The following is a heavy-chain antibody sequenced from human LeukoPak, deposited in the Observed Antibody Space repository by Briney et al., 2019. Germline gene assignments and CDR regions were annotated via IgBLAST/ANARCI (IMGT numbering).Heavy chain of an antibody. Sequence: ETLSLTCTVSGGSISSYYWNWIRQPPGKGLEWVSVIYSGGSTYYADSVKGRFTISRDNSKNTLYLQMNSLRAEDTAVYYCARAITMVRGVMSLYDYWGQGTLVTVSS. CDR2: IYSGGST. D-gene: IGHD3-10*01. V-gene: IGHV3-53*01. CDR3: ARAITMVRGVMSLYDY. CDR1: GGSISSYY. J-gene: IGHJ4*02.